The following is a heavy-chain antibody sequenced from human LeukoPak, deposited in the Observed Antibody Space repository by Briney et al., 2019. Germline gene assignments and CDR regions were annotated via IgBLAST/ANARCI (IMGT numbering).Heavy chain of an antibody. Sequence: PSQTLSLTCTVSGGSISSGGYYWSWIRQHPGKGLEWIGYIYYSGSTNYNPSLKSRVTISVDTSKNQFSLKLSSVTAADTAVYYCARLGYCSSTSCYADWFDPWGQGTLVTVSS. J-gene: IGHJ5*02. D-gene: IGHD2-2*01. V-gene: IGHV4-31*03. CDR3: ARLGYCSSTSCYADWFDP. CDR1: GGSISSGGYY. CDR2: IYYSGST.